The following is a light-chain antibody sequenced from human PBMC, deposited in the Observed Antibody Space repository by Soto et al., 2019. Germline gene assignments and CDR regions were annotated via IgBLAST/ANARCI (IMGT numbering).Light chain of an antibody. V-gene: IGKV3-15*01. CDR3: QQYGSSPLT. Sequence: EIVMTQSPATLSVSPGERATLSCRASQSVTSSLAWYQQKPGQAPRLLIYGASTRATGIPARFSGSGSGTEFTLTISSLQSEDFAVYYCQQYGSSPLTFGGGTKVDIK. CDR1: QSVTSS. J-gene: IGKJ4*01. CDR2: GAS.